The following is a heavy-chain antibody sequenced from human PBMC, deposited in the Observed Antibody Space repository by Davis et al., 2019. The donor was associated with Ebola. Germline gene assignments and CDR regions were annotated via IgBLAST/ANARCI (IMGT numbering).Heavy chain of an antibody. D-gene: IGHD2-15*01. V-gene: IGHV4-59*02. CDR2: IYYSGNT. Sequence: PGGSLRLSCTVSGGSVSSYYWNWIRQPPGKGLEWIGYIYYSGNTNYNPSLKSRVTISVDTSKNQFSLKLSSVTAADTAVYYCARQVSRSGLYSHAFDIWGQGTMVTVSS. CDR3: ARQVSRSGLYSHAFDI. J-gene: IGHJ3*02. CDR1: GGSVSSYY.